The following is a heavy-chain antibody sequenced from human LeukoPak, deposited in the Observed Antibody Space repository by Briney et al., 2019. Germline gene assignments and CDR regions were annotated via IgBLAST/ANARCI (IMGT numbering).Heavy chain of an antibody. Sequence: SETLSLTCTVSGGSISSYYWSWIRQPPGKGLEWIGYIYYSGSTNYNPSLKSRVTISVDTSENQFSLKLSSVTAADTAVYYCARHGRRDGYSYFVYWGQGTLVTVSS. CDR3: ARHGRRDGYSYFVY. J-gene: IGHJ4*02. CDR2: IYYSGST. D-gene: IGHD5-24*01. V-gene: IGHV4-59*01. CDR1: GGSISSYY.